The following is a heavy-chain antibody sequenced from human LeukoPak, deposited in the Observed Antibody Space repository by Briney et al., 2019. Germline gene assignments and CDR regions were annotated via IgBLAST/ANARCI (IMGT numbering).Heavy chain of an antibody. CDR3: ARDMGRAWYGPPDY. D-gene: IGHD6-13*01. J-gene: IGHJ4*02. V-gene: IGHV3-33*01. CDR2: IWNDGSET. CDR1: GFIFSNYG. Sequence: GSLRLSCAASGFIFSNYGMHWVRPAPGKRLEWVAVIWNDGSETFHADSVKGRFRIARDSSKNTLYLQMNSLRAEDTAVYFCARDMGRAWYGPPDYWGQGTLVTVSS.